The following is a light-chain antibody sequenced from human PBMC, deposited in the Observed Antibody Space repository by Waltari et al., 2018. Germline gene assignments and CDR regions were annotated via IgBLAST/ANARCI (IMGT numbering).Light chain of an antibody. CDR1: ESITVY. CDR3: QQSYTSPRT. V-gene: IGKV1-39*01. CDR2: DAT. Sequence: DIQMTQSPSSVSASVGDRVTIICRASESITVYLNWYQKKPGKAPNLLIYDATHMQTGVPPRFSGSGSGTQFTLTISSLQPEDFATYYCQQSYTSPRTFGQGTAVEI. J-gene: IGKJ1*01.